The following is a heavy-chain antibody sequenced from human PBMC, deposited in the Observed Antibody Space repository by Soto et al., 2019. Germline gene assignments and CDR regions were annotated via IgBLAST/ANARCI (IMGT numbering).Heavy chain of an antibody. CDR2: INAGNGNT. CDR3: ARDPNDSSAYYHHYYYGMDV. J-gene: IGHJ6*02. D-gene: IGHD3-22*01. Sequence: ASVKVSCKASGYTFTSYGIHWVRQAPGQRLEWTGWINAGNGNTKYSEKLQGRVTITRDTSASTVYLELSSLRSEDTAVYYCARDPNDSSAYYHHYYYGMDVWGQGTTVTVSS. V-gene: IGHV1-3*01. CDR1: GYTFTSYG.